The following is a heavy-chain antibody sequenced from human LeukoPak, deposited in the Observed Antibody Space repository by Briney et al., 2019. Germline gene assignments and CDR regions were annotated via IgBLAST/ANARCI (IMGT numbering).Heavy chain of an antibody. CDR1: GFTFSSYA. V-gene: IGHV3-30-3*01. CDR2: ISYDGSNK. J-gene: IGHJ4*02. D-gene: IGHD3-16*01. CDR3: AKVLGPQAY. Sequence: PGGSLRLSCAASGFTFSSYAMHWVRQAPGKGLEWVAVISYDGSNKYYADSVKGRFTISRDNSKNTLYLQMNSLRAEDTAVYYCAKVLGPQAYWGQGTLVTVSS.